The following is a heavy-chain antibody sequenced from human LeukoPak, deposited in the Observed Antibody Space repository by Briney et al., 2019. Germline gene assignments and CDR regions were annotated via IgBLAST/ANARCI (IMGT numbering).Heavy chain of an antibody. CDR3: ARDPRFEDDAFDI. D-gene: IGHD3-10*01. CDR2: INPSGGST. Sequence: ASVKVSCKASGYTFTSYYMHWVRQAPGQGLEWMGIINPSGGSTSYAQKFQGRVTMTRDTSTSTVYMELSSLRSGDTAVYYCARDPRFEDDAFDIWGQGTMVTVSS. J-gene: IGHJ3*02. V-gene: IGHV1-46*01. CDR1: GYTFTSYY.